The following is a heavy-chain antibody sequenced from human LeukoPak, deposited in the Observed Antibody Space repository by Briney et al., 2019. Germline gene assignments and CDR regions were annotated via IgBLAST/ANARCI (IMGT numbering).Heavy chain of an antibody. CDR3: ATDFGRYCVSTSCYY. Sequence: ASVKVSCKVSGHTLTELSMHWVRQAPGKGLEWMGGFDPEDDETIYAQKFQGRVTMTQDTSTDTAYMELSSLRSEDTAVFYCATDFGRYCVSTSCYYWGQGTLATVSS. V-gene: IGHV1-24*01. CDR2: FDPEDDET. J-gene: IGHJ4*02. CDR1: GHTLTELS. D-gene: IGHD2-2*01.